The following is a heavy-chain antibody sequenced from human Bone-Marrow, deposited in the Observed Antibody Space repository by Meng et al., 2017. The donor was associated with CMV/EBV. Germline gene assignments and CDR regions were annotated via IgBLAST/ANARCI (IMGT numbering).Heavy chain of an antibody. J-gene: IGHJ6*02. CDR1: GFIFSSSG. Sequence: GGSLRLSCGTSGFIFSSSGMHWVRQAPGKGLEWVALIHYDGGRKYYADSVQGRFSISRDNSKNTLYLQMNSLRAEDTAVYYCAKKEAAAGVFYYGMDVWGQGTTVTVSS. CDR3: AKKEAAAGVFYYGMDV. D-gene: IGHD6-13*01. V-gene: IGHV3-30*02. CDR2: IHYDGGRK.